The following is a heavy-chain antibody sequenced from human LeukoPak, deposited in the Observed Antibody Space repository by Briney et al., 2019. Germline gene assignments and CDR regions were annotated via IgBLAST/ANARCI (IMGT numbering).Heavy chain of an antibody. V-gene: IGHV4-59*01. J-gene: IGHJ4*02. CDR3: VRGSGWYLY. CDR2: IYYSGST. Sequence: PSETLSLTCTVSGGSISTYYCSWSRQPPGKGLEWIGYIYYSGSTNYNPSLKSRVTISVDTSKNQHSLKLNSLSAADTAVYYCVRGSGWYLYWGQGTLVTVSS. CDR1: GGSISTYY. D-gene: IGHD6-19*01.